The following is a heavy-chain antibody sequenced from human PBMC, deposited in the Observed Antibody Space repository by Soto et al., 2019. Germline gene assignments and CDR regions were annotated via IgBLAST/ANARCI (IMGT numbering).Heavy chain of an antibody. D-gene: IGHD1-1*01. CDR2: ITYDGNVA. J-gene: IGHJ4*02. CDR1: GFTFSNYG. V-gene: IGHV3-30*18. Sequence: QVQLVESGGGVVQPGRSLRLSCAASGFTFSNYGMHWVRQAPGKVLGWVIVITYDGNVAYYADSVKGLFTISRYNSKNTLYLQVNSLSTEDMATYYCAQEGLITNWYFDYWGQGTLVTVSS. CDR3: AQEGLITNWYFDY.